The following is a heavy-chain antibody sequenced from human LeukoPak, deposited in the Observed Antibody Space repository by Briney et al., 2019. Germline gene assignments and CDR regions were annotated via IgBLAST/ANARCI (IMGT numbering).Heavy chain of an antibody. CDR2: INHNGDVN. CDR3: ARDGGYCSSTSCYTRYYFDY. CDR1: GFTVSSNY. Sequence: GGSLRLSCAASGFTVSSNYMNWARQAPGKGLEWVASINHNGDVNYYVDSVKGRFTISRDNSKNTLYLQMNSLRAEDTAVYYCARDGGYCSSTSCYTRYYFDYWGQGTLVTVSS. J-gene: IGHJ4*02. V-gene: IGHV3-7*01. D-gene: IGHD2-2*02.